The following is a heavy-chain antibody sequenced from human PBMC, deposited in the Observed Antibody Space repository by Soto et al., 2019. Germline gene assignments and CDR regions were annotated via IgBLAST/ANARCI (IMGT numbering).Heavy chain of an antibody. CDR2: IHSDGGST. V-gene: IGHV3-74*01. D-gene: IGHD4-17*01. J-gene: IGHJ6*02. Sequence: GGSHRLSCTASGLPFIYYWMRWVRQATGQGLEWVSHIHSDGGSTNYADSVKGRFTISRDNSKNTLYLQMNSLRAEDTAVYYCAKVKGWSVTTQDYGMDVWGQGTTVTVSS. CDR3: AKVKGWSVTTQDYGMDV. CDR1: GLPFIYYW.